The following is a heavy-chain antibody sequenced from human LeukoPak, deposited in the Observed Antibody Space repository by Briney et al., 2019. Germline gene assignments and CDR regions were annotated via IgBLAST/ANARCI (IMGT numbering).Heavy chain of an antibody. CDR3: ARVLCSGGTCLDAFDI. D-gene: IGHD2-15*01. V-gene: IGHV3-33*01. J-gene: IGHJ3*02. Sequence: GRSLRLSCVASGFTFSSYGMYWVRQAPGKGLEWVAVIWYDGSNKYYADSVKGRFTISRDNSKNTLYLQMNSLRAEDTAVYYCARVLCSGGTCLDAFDICGQGTMVTVSS. CDR2: IWYDGSNK. CDR1: GFTFSSYG.